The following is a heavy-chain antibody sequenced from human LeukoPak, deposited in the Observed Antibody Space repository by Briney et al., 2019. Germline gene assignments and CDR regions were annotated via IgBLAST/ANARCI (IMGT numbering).Heavy chain of an antibody. CDR2: ISSIGDTT. D-gene: IGHD5-18*01. CDR1: GFTFSTYA. Sequence: GGSLRLSCAASGFTFSTYAMHWVRQAPGKGLEYVSDISSIGDTTHYASSVKGRFTISRDNSKNTVYLQMGSLRPEDMAVYYCAREGHGYNYGFDYWGRRTLVTVSS. J-gene: IGHJ4*02. V-gene: IGHV3-64*01. CDR3: AREGHGYNYGFDY.